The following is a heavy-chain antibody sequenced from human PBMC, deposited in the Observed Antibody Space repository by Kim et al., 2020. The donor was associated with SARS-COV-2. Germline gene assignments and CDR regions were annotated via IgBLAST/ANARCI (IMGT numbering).Heavy chain of an antibody. CDR1: GFTFNNYA. CDR3: ARDAYAYSGSHWGYFDH. J-gene: IGHJ4*02. Sequence: GGSLRLSCAASGFTFNNYALHWVRQAPGKGLEWVAVISYDGSNKYYADSVKGRFTISRDNSKNTLYLQMNSLRAEDTALYYCARDAYAYSGSHWGYFDHWGLGALVTVSS. CDR2: ISYDGSNK. D-gene: IGHD1-26*01. V-gene: IGHV3-30*04.